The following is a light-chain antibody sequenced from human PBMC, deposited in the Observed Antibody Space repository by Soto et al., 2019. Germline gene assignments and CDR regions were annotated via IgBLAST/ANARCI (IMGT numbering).Light chain of an antibody. V-gene: IGKV1-27*01. CDR2: SAS. CDR3: QRYDSAPWT. Sequence: DIQMTQSPSSLSASVGDKVTITCRASQGISNYLAWYQQKPGKVPTLLIYSASTLQSGVPSRFSGSGSGTAFTLTISSLQPEAVATYYCQRYDSAPWTFGQGTKVEIK. CDR1: QGISNY. J-gene: IGKJ1*01.